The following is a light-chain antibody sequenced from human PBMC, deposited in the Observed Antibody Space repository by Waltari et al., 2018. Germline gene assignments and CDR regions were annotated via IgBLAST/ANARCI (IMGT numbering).Light chain of an antibody. V-gene: IGKV1-39*01. J-gene: IGKJ1*01. CDR1: QNLRTH. Sequence: DIQMTQSPSSLSASVGDTVTVPCRASQNLRTHLNWYQQKPATAPKLLIYAASTLHRGVPSRFSGSGSGTDFTLTVTNLQPDDFAIYFCQQSFSSPWTFGQGTRV. CDR3: QQSFSSPWT. CDR2: AAS.